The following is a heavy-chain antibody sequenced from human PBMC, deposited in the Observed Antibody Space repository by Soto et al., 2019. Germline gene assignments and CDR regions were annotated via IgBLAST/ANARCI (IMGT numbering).Heavy chain of an antibody. D-gene: IGHD6-25*01. CDR1: GYTFTTYD. CDR3: ARRKERSGPNYFDY. CDR2: MNPYTGKA. V-gene: IGHV1-8*01. J-gene: IGHJ4*02. Sequence: QVQLVQSGAEVKKPGASVKVSCKASGYTFTTYDINWVRQAPGQGLEWMGWMNPYTGKAGYAQKFQGRVTMTRDNSRSTAYMELSGLRSEDTAVYYCARRKERSGPNYFDYWGQGTLVTVSS.